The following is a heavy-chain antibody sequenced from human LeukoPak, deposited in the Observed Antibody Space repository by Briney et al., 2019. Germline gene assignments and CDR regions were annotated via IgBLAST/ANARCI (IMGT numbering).Heavy chain of an antibody. CDR3: AREGAGGDDY. J-gene: IGHJ4*02. V-gene: IGHV4-38-2*02. Sequence: PSETLSLTCTVSGYSISSGYYWGWIRQPPGKGLEWIGSIYHSGSTYYNPSLKGRVTISVDTSKNQFSLKLSSVTAADTAVYYCAREGAGGDDYWGQGTLVTVSS. CDR2: IYHSGST. CDR1: GYSISSGYY. D-gene: IGHD1-26*01.